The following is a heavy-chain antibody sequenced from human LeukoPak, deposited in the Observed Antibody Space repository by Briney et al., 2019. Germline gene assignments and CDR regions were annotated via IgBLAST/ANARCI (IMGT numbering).Heavy chain of an antibody. CDR1: GGSFSGYY. CDR3: ARDLRRCSGGSCYGP. J-gene: IGHJ5*02. CDR2: INHSGST. V-gene: IGHV4-34*01. Sequence: SETLSLTCAVYGGSFSGYYWSWIRQPPGKGLEWIGEINHSGSTNYNPSLKSRVTISVYTSKNQFSLKLSSVTAADTAVYYCARDLRRCSGGSCYGPWGQGTLVTVSS. D-gene: IGHD2-15*01.